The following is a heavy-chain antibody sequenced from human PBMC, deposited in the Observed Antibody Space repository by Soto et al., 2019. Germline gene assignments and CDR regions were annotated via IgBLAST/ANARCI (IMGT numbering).Heavy chain of an antibody. CDR2: IYTSGST. V-gene: IGHV4-4*07. D-gene: IGHD3-3*01. J-gene: IGHJ5*02. CDR1: GGSISSYY. Sequence: SETLSLTCTVSGGSISSYYWSWIRQPAGKGLEWIGRIYTSGSTNYNPSLKSRVTMSVDTSKNQFSLKLSSVTAADTAVYYCARHGGITIFGVSLNWFDPWGQGTQVTVSS. CDR3: ARHGGITIFGVSLNWFDP.